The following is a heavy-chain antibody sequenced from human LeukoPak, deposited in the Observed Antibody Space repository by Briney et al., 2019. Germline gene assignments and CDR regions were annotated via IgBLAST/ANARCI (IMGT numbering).Heavy chain of an antibody. CDR3: ARMHEAYCGGDCYSDYIDY. D-gene: IGHD2-21*02. CDR2: ISYDGSNK. Sequence: PGGSLRLSCAASGFTFSSYAMHWVRQAPGKGLEWVAVISYDGSNKYYADSVKGRFTISRDNSKNTLYLQMNSLRAEDTAVYYCARMHEAYCGGDCYSDYIDYWGQGTLVTVSS. CDR1: GFTFSSYA. J-gene: IGHJ4*02. V-gene: IGHV3-30-3*01.